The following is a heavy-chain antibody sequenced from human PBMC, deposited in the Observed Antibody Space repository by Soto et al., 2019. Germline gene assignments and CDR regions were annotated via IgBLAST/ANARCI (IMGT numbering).Heavy chain of an antibody. CDR2: ISSSSSYI. D-gene: IGHD3-3*01. Sequence: PGGSLRLSCAASGFTLSSYSMNWVRQAPGKGLEWVSSISSSSSYIYYADSVKGRFTISRDNAKNSLYLQMNSLRAEDTAVYYCSTDSVFGLFYFVYWGDAPLVTV. CDR1: GFTLSSYS. V-gene: IGHV3-21*01. J-gene: IGHJ4*01. CDR3: STDSVFGLFYFVY.